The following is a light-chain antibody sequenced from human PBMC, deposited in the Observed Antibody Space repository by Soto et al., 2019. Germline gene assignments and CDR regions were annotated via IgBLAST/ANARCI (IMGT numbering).Light chain of an antibody. V-gene: IGKV1-13*02. CDR1: QGISSY. Sequence: AIQLTQSPSSLSASVGDRVTITCRASQGISSYLGWYQQKPGKAPKLLIYDASSLESGAPSGFSGSGSGTEFTLTISSLQPDDFATYYCQQYDRYPLTFGGGTKGDIK. CDR2: DAS. J-gene: IGKJ4*01. CDR3: QQYDRYPLT.